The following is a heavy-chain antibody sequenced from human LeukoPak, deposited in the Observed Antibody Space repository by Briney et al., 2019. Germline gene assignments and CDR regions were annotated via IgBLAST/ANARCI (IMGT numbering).Heavy chain of an antibody. CDR3: TRQVDSGSYDYYGMDV. CDR2: IRSKANSYAT. J-gene: IGHJ6*02. V-gene: IGHV3-73*01. CDR1: GFTFSGSA. Sequence: GGSLKLSCAASGFTFSGSAMHWVRQASGRGLEWVGRIRSKANSYATAYAASVKGRFTISRDDSKNTAYLQMNSLKTEDTAVYYCTRQVDSGSYDYYGMDVWGQGTTVTVSS. D-gene: IGHD1-26*01.